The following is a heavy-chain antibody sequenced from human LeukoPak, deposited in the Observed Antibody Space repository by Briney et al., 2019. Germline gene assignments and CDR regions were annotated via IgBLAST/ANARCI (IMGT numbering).Heavy chain of an antibody. V-gene: IGHV3-23*01. J-gene: IGHJ6*02. CDR1: GFTFSSYA. Sequence: PGGSLRLSCAASGFTFSSYAMHWVRQAPGKGLEWVSAISGSGGSTYCADSVKGRFTISRDNSKNTLYLQMNSLRAEDTAVYYCASSSPGIAAAGGGRAYYYYGMDVWGQGTTVTVSS. D-gene: IGHD6-13*01. CDR3: ASSSPGIAAAGGGRAYYYYGMDV. CDR2: ISGSGGST.